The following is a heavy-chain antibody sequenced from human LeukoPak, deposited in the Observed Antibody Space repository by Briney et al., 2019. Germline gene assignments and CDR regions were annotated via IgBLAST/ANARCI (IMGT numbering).Heavy chain of an antibody. CDR3: ARDFWGTMVRAASMDV. D-gene: IGHD3-10*01. J-gene: IGHJ6*02. V-gene: IGHV1-69*04. CDR1: GGTFSTHP. Sequence: SVKVSCKASGGTFSTHPISWVRQAPGQGLEWMGKIIPILGIPSYAQKFKGRVTISADTSTTTAFMDLTSLRSEDTAVYYCARDFWGTMVRAASMDVWGQGTTVTVSS. CDR2: IIPILGIP.